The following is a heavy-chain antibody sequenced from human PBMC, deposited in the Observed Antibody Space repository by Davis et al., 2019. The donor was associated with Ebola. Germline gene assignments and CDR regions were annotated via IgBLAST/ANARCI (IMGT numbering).Heavy chain of an antibody. CDR1: GFTFSSYA. CDR2: LGTSADT. J-gene: IGHJ5*02. Sequence: WGSLRLSCAASGFTFSSYAMSWVRQAPGKGLEWVSTLGTSADTYYADSVKGRFTISRDNSKNTLYLQMNSLRAEDTAVYYCAKGGGTSSSDFRRTWGQGTLVTVSS. CDR3: AKGGGTSSSDFRRT. D-gene: IGHD6-6*01. V-gene: IGHV3-23*01.